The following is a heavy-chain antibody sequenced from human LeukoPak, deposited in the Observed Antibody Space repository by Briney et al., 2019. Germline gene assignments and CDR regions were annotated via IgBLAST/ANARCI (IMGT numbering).Heavy chain of an antibody. CDR2: IYYSGST. Sequence: SETLSLTCAVYGGSFSGYYWGWIRQPPGKGLEWIGIIYYSGSTYYNPSLKSRVTISVDTSKNQFSLKLNSVTAADGAVYYCGRHHPFWSGYPYYLDNWVQGTLVTVSS. D-gene: IGHD3-3*01. J-gene: IGHJ4*02. CDR1: GGSFSGYY. CDR3: GRHHPFWSGYPYYLDN. V-gene: IGHV4-39*01.